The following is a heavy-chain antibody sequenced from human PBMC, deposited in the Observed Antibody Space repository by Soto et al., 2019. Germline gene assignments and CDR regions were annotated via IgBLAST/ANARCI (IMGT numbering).Heavy chain of an antibody. CDR1: GFTFSSYA. J-gene: IGHJ5*02. CDR3: ARQLPALIIAAAGPRGTNWFDP. Sequence: QVQLVESGGGVVQPGRSLRLSCAASGFTFSSYAMHWVRQAPGKGLEWVAVISYDGSNKYYADSVKGRFTISRDNSKNTLYLQMNSLRAEDTAVYYCARQLPALIIAAAGPRGTNWFDPWGQGPLVTVSS. V-gene: IGHV3-30-3*01. CDR2: ISYDGSNK. D-gene: IGHD6-13*01.